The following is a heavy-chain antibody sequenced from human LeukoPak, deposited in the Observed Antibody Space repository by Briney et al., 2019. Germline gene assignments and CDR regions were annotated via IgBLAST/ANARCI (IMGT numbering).Heavy chain of an antibody. CDR3: ARGPRYCSSTSCYSFDY. CDR2: INHSGST. Sequence: SETLSLTCTVSGGSISSSSYYWSWIRQPPGKGLEWIGEINHSGSTNYNPSLKSRVTISVDTSKNQFSLKLSSATAADTAVYYCARGPRYCSSTSCYSFDYWGQGTLVTVSS. J-gene: IGHJ4*02. V-gene: IGHV4-39*07. D-gene: IGHD2-2*01. CDR1: GGSISSSSYY.